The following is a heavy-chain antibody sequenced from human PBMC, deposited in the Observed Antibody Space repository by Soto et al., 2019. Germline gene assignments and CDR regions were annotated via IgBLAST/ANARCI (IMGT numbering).Heavy chain of an antibody. V-gene: IGHV3-30-3*01. CDR3: ARSYCGDNCALDY. D-gene: IGHD2-21*02. Sequence: SLRLSCAASGFIFISFPMHWVRQAPGKGLEWVAVVSKDGSDKHYADSVKGRFTISRDNSENTLHLQMNSLRPEDTGVYYCARSYCGDNCALDYWGQGTPVTVSS. CDR2: VSKDGSDK. J-gene: IGHJ4*02. CDR1: GFIFISFP.